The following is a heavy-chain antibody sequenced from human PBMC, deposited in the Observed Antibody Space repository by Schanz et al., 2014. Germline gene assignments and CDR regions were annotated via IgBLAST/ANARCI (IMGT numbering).Heavy chain of an antibody. CDR2: ISYDGRNK. CDR1: GFTFSSYA. D-gene: IGHD2-15*01. CDR3: ARDSGYCSGGSCLTFDY. J-gene: IGHJ4*02. Sequence: QVQLVESGGGVVQPGRSLRLSCAASGFTFSSYAMHWVRQAPGKGLEWVAVISYDGRNKYYADSVKGRFTISRDNSKNTLYLQMNSLRAEDTAVYYCARDSGYCSGGSCLTFDYWGQGTLVTVSS. V-gene: IGHV3-30-3*01.